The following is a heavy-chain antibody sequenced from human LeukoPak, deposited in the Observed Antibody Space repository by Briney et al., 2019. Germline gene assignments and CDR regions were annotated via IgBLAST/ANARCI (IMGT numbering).Heavy chain of an antibody. CDR2: INPNSGGT. J-gene: IGHJ4*02. Sequence: ASLKVSCKASGYSFTGYLIHWVRQAPGQGLEWMGWINPNSGGTNYAQKFQGRVTMTRDTSISTAYMELSRLRSDDTAVYYCARDLNVKYYYDFWSGYSYYFDYWGQGTLVTVSS. D-gene: IGHD3-3*01. CDR1: GYSFTGYL. V-gene: IGHV1-2*02. CDR3: ARDLNVKYYYDFWSGYSYYFDY.